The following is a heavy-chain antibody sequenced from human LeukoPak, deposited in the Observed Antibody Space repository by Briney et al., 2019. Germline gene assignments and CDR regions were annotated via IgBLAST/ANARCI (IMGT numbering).Heavy chain of an antibody. CDR2: INHSGST. J-gene: IGHJ4*02. CDR3: AREHDSYGDYFDY. D-gene: IGHD4-17*01. CDR1: GGSFSGYY. V-gene: IGHV4-34*01. Sequence: SETLSLTCAVYGGSFSGYYWSWIRQPPGKGLEWIGEINHSGSTNYNPSLKSRVTISVDTSKNQFSLKLSSVTAADTAVYYCAREHDSYGDYFDYWGQGTLVTVSS.